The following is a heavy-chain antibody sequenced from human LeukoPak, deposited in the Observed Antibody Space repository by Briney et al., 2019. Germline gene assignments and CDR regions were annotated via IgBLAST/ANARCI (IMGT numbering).Heavy chain of an antibody. D-gene: IGHD3-3*01. CDR2: IYPTDSDT. CDR3: ARRRAVFEAFDS. CDR1: GYSFTSYW. V-gene: IGHV5-51*01. Sequence: RGESLKISCKGSGYSFTSYWIGWVRQMPGKGLEWMGIIYPTDSDTRYNPSFQGQVTISVDKSISSAYMQWSSLKASDTGIYYCARRRAVFEAFDSWGPGTLVTVSS. J-gene: IGHJ4*02.